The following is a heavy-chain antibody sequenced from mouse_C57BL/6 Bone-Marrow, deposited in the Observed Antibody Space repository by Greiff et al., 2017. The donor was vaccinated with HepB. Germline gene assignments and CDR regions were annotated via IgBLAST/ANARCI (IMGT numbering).Heavy chain of an antibody. V-gene: IGHV14-2*01. Sequence: VQLQQSGAELVKPGASVKLSCTASGFNIKDYYMHWVKQRTEQGLEWIGRIDPEDGETKYAPKFQGKATITADTSSNTAYLQLSSLTSEDTAVYYCARSVYDDERFAYWGQGTLVTVSA. CDR1: GFNIKDYY. CDR3: ARSVYDDERFAY. CDR2: IDPEDGET. J-gene: IGHJ3*01. D-gene: IGHD2-4*01.